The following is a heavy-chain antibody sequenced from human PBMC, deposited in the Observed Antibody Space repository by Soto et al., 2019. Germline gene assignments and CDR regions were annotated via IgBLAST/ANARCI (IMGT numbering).Heavy chain of an antibody. CDR1: GFSLSGYG. V-gene: IGHV3-33*01. D-gene: IGHD5-12*01. CDR2: IWYDGTTK. J-gene: IGHJ5*02. CDR3: ARDVDRTSHLNWFDP. Sequence: QVQLVESGGGVVQPGRSLRLSCEVSGFSLSGYGMHWVRQAPGKGLEWVAVIWYDGTTKNYADSVKGRFTISRDSSKNTVYLQMDSRKVEDTAVYYCARDVDRTSHLNWFDPWGQGVMVTVSS.